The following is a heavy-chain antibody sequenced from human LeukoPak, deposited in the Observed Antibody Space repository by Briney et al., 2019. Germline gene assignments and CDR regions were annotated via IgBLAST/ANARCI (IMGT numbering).Heavy chain of an antibody. Sequence: GGSLRLSCEGSAFIFSGHWMNWVRQTPGKGLEWVASIKEDGSVRQYVDSVKGRFSISRDNTKGSLFLQLNSLRAEDTAVYYCTRWRSGTSDWGQGTLVTVSS. D-gene: IGHD4-23*01. J-gene: IGHJ4*02. CDR2: IKEDGSVR. CDR1: AFIFSGHW. V-gene: IGHV3-7*03. CDR3: TRWRSGTSD.